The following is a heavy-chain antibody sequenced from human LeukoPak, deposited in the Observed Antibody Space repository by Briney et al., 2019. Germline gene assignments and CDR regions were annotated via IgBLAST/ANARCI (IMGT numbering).Heavy chain of an antibody. J-gene: IGHJ4*02. D-gene: IGHD1-26*01. CDR3: ARDLPSGGCDY. CDR1: GGTFSSYA. CDR2: IIPIFGTA. Sequence: EASVKVSCKASGGTFSSYAISWVRQAPGQGLEWVGRIIPIFGTANYAQKFQGRVTITTDESTSTAYMELSSLRSEDTAVYYCARDLPSGGCDYWGQGTLVTVSS. V-gene: IGHV1-69*05.